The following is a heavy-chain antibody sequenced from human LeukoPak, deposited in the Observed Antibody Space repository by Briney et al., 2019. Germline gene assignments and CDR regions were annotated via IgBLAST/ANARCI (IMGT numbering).Heavy chain of an antibody. Sequence: GASVKVSCKASGYTFTSYGISWVRQAPGQGLEWMGWISAYNGNKNYAQKLQGRVTMTTDTATSTAYMQRRSLRSEDTAVYYCARGNAGIVGAGDYWGQGTLVTVSS. CDR1: GYTFTSYG. V-gene: IGHV1-18*01. J-gene: IGHJ4*02. CDR3: ARGNAGIVGAGDY. CDR2: ISAYNGNK. D-gene: IGHD1-26*01.